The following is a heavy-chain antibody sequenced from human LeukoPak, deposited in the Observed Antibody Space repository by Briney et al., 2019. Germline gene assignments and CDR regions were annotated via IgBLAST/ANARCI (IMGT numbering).Heavy chain of an antibody. CDR2: ISSSSSYI. V-gene: IGHV3-21*01. CDR1: GFTFSSYS. D-gene: IGHD6-19*01. J-gene: IGHJ5*02. CDR3: ARGRNSSGWNGWFDP. Sequence: GGSLRLSCAASGFTFSSYSMNWVRQAPGKGLEWVSSISSSSSYIYYADSVKGRFTISRDNAKNSLYLQMNSLRAEDTAVYYCARGRNSSGWNGWFDPWGQGTLVTVSS.